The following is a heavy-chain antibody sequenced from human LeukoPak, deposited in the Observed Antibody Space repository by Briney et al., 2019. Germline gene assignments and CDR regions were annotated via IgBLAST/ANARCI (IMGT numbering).Heavy chain of an antibody. CDR2: ISSSSSTI. CDR3: ARVGITWYRGFEY. V-gene: IGHV3-48*02. CDR1: GGSIDSTNY. Sequence: ETLSLTCGVSGGSIDSTNYWSWVRQAPGRGLEWVSYISSSSSTIYYADSVKGRFTISRDNAKNSLYLQMNSLRDEDTAVYYCARVGITWYRGFEYWGQGTLVTVSS. J-gene: IGHJ4*02. D-gene: IGHD6-13*01.